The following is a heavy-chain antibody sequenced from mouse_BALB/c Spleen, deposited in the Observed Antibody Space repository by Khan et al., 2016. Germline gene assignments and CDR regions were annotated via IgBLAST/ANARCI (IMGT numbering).Heavy chain of an antibody. J-gene: IGHJ4*01. CDR1: GYSITSDYA. CDR2: ISYSGST. Sequence: EVQLQESGPGLVKPSQSLSLTCTVTGYSITSDYAWNWIRQFPGNKLEWMGYISYSGSTSYNPSLKSRISITRDTSKNQFFLQLNSVTTEDTATYYCARWVRQSGMDYWGQGTSVTVSS. D-gene: IGHD2-14*01. V-gene: IGHV3-2*02. CDR3: ARWVRQSGMDY.